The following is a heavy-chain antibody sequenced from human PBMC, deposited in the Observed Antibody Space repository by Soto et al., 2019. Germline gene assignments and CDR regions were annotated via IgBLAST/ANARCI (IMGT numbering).Heavy chain of an antibody. D-gene: IGHD6-19*01. CDR1: GFTFDDYA. Sequence: GGSLRLSCAASGFTFDDYAMHWVRQAPGKGLEWVAVVSHDGRNTHYADSVKGRFTISRDSSKNTVSLEMTSLRAEDTAVYYCVNCERQWQVRDDYNYSGRGALVTVSS. CDR3: VNCERQWQVRDDYNY. J-gene: IGHJ4*02. V-gene: IGHV3-30*18. CDR2: VSHDGRNT.